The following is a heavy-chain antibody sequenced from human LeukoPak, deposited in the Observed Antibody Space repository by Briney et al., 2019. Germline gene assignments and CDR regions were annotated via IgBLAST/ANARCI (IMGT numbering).Heavy chain of an antibody. Sequence: PSETLSLTCAVSGYSISSGYYWGWIRQPPGKGLEWMGSIYHSGSTYYNPSLKSRVTISVDTSKNQFSLKLSSVTAADTAVYYCARQRHYYGSGSYLHAFDIWGQGTMVTVSS. J-gene: IGHJ3*02. D-gene: IGHD3-10*01. CDR2: IYHSGST. V-gene: IGHV4-38-2*01. CDR1: GYSISSGYY. CDR3: ARQRHYYGSGSYLHAFDI.